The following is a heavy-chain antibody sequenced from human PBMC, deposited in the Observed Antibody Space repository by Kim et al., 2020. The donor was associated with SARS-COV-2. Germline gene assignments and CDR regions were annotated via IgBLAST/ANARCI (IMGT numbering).Heavy chain of an antibody. V-gene: IGHV1-18*04. CDR1: GYTFTSYG. Sequence: ASVKVSCKASGYTFTSYGISWVRQAPGQGLEWMGWISAYNGNTNYAQKLQGRVTMTTDTSTSTAYMELRSLRSDDTAVYYCARDPIYCSSTSCYFPDYYYGMDVWGQGTTVTVSS. CDR2: ISAYNGNT. CDR3: ARDPIYCSSTSCYFPDYYYGMDV. J-gene: IGHJ6*02. D-gene: IGHD2-2*01.